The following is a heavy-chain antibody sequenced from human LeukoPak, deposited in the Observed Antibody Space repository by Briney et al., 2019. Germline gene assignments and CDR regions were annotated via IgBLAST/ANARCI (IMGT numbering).Heavy chain of an antibody. D-gene: IGHD3-22*01. CDR3: ARDLHGYYDSSGYLLDY. V-gene: IGHV3-33*01. J-gene: IGHJ4*02. Sequence: PGGSLRLPCAASGFTFSSYGMHWVRQAPGKGLEWVAVIWYDGSNKYYADSVKGRFTISRDNSKNTLYLQMNSLRAEDTAVYYCARDLHGYYDSSGYLLDYWGQGTLVTVSS. CDR2: IWYDGSNK. CDR1: GFTFSSYG.